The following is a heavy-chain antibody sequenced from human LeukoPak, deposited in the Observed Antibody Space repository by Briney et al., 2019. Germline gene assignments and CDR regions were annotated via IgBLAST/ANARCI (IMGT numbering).Heavy chain of an antibody. CDR1: GFTFSSYA. J-gene: IGHJ4*02. CDR3: TRGFLEWLFHTYYFDY. Sequence: PGGSLRLSCAASGFTFSSYAMSWFRQAPGKGLEWVGFIRSKAYGGTTEYAASVKGRFTISRDDSKSIAYLQMNSLKTEDTAVYYCTRGFLEWLFHTYYFDYWGQGTLVTVSS. D-gene: IGHD3-3*01. V-gene: IGHV3-49*03. CDR2: IRSKAYGGTT.